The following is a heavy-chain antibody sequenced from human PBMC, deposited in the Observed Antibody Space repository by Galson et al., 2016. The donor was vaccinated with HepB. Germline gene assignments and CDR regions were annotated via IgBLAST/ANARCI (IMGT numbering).Heavy chain of an antibody. J-gene: IGHJ6*02. V-gene: IGHV1-69*13. Sequence: SVKVSCKASGGTFSSYAISWVRQAPGQGLEWMGGITPIFGTANYAQKFQGRVTIIADESTSTAYMELSRLRSEDTAVYYCARNRARRGWYPYYYGMDVWGQGTTVTVSS. CDR1: GGTFSSYA. CDR2: ITPIFGTA. CDR3: ARNRARRGWYPYYYGMDV. D-gene: IGHD6-19*01.